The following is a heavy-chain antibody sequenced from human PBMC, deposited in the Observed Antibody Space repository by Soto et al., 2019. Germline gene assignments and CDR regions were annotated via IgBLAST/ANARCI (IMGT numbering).Heavy chain of an antibody. D-gene: IGHD3-3*01. CDR1: GGSFSGYY. Sequence: SETLSLTCAVYGGSFSGYYWSWIRQPPGKGLEWIGEINHSGSTNYNPSLKSRVTISVDTSKNQFSLKLSSVTAADTAVYYCARGLVDSTIFGVVTHDAFDIWGQGTMVTVSS. CDR3: ARGLVDSTIFGVVTHDAFDI. J-gene: IGHJ3*02. CDR2: INHSGST. V-gene: IGHV4-34*01.